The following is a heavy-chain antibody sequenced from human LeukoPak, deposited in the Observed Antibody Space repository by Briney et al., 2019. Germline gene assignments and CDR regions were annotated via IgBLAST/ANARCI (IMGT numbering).Heavy chain of an antibody. J-gene: IGHJ5*02. CDR3: ARDLNGNVVPAAINWFDP. Sequence: ASVKVSCKASGYTFTSYGISWVRQAPGQGLEWMGWISAYNGNTNYAQKLQGRVTMTTDTSTSTAYMELRSLRSDDTAVYCCARDLNGNVVPAAINWFDPWGQGTLVTVSS. CDR2: ISAYNGNT. CDR1: GYTFTSYG. D-gene: IGHD2-2*02. V-gene: IGHV1-18*01.